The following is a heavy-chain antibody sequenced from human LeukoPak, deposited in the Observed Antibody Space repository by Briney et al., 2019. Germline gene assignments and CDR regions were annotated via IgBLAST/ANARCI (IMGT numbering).Heavy chain of an antibody. CDR2: ISAYNGNT. CDR1: GYTFTSYG. D-gene: IGHD3-10*01. V-gene: IGHV1-18*01. CDR3: ARDDRESDWLGEEDY. Sequence: ASVKVSCKASGYTFTSYGISWVRQAPGQGLEWMGWISAYNGNTNYAQKLQGRVTMTTDTSTSTAYMELRSLRSDDTAVYYCARDDRESDWLGEEDYWGQGTLVTVSS. J-gene: IGHJ4*02.